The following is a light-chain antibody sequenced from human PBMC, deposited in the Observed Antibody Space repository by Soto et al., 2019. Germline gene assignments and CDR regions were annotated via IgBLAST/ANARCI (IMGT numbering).Light chain of an antibody. Sequence: QSVLTQPASVSGSPGQSITISCTGTSRDIGNYNFVSWYQQHPGKAPRLMIYEVNNRPSGVSNRLSGSKSGNTASLTISGLQAEDEADYYCSSYTTRSTVVFGGGTKVTVL. CDR2: EVN. V-gene: IGLV2-14*01. J-gene: IGLJ2*01. CDR3: SSYTTRSTVV. CDR1: SRDIGNYNF.